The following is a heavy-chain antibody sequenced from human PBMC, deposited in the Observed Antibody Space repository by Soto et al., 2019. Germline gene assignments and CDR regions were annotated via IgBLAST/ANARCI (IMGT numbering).Heavy chain of an antibody. CDR1: GGSISTYY. V-gene: IGHV4-59*01. CDR3: ARATYYYDRSGYLYNFDY. D-gene: IGHD3-22*01. J-gene: IGHJ4*02. CDR2: IYYTGST. Sequence: SETLSLTCTVSGGSISTYYWSWIRQPPWKGLEWIGYIYYTGSTNSNPSLKSRVTISVDTSKNQFSLKLSSVTAADTAVYYCARATYYYDRSGYLYNFDYWGQGTLVTVSS.